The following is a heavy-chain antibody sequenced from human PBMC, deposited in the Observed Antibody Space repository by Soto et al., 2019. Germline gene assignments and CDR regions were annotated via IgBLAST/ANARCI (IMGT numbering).Heavy chain of an antibody. D-gene: IGHD2-2*01. CDR3: ARHGEQEPAYCSSTSCPFDY. V-gene: IGHV4-59*08. J-gene: IGHJ4*02. CDR1: GGSISSYY. Sequence: SETLSLTCTVSGGSISSYYWSWIRQPPGKGLEWIGYIYYSGSTNYNPSLKSRVTISVDTSKNQFSLKLSSVTAADTAVYYCARHGEQEPAYCSSTSCPFDYWGQGTLVTVSS. CDR2: IYYSGST.